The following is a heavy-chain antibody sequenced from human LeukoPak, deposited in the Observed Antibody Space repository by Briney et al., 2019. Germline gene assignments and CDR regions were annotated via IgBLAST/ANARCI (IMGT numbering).Heavy chain of an antibody. CDR1: GFSLYSSGVG. D-gene: IGHD1/OR15-1a*01. CDR3: AHRRPGHLTGWDNSYFDK. CDR2: IYWDDDK. V-gene: IGHV2-5*02. Sequence: SGPTLVIPTQTLTMTRTFSGFSLYSSGVGVGWIRQPPGRALEWLAVIYWDDDKRYNPSLRSRLTMSKDASKSQVFLVMANMDPVDTATYYCAHRRPGHLTGWDNSYFDKWAPGTLVTVSS. J-gene: IGHJ4*02.